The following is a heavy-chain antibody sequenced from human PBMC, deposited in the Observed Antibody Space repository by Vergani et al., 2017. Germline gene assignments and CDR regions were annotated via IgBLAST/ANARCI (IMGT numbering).Heavy chain of an antibody. Sequence: QVQLQESGPGLVKPSQTLSLTCTVSGGSISSSNWWSWVRQPPGKGLEWIGEIYHSGSTNYNPSLKSRVTISVDKSKNQFSLKLSSVTAADTAVYYCARDAVTSAVAGIAGPHTYFDYWGQGTLVTVSS. D-gene: IGHD6-19*01. CDR1: GGSISSSNW. CDR3: ARDAVTSAVAGIAGPHTYFDY. J-gene: IGHJ4*02. V-gene: IGHV4-4*02. CDR2: IYHSGST.